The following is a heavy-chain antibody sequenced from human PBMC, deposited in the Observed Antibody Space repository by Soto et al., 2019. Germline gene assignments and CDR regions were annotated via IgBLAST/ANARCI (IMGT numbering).Heavy chain of an antibody. D-gene: IGHD3-10*01. CDR1: GFTFSSYG. CDR2: ISYDGSNK. CDR3: AKDIKLSNWFDP. V-gene: IGHV3-30*18. J-gene: IGHJ5*02. Sequence: GGSLRLSCAASGFTFSSYGMHWVRQAPGKGLEWVAVISYDGSNKYYADSVKGRFTISRDNSKNTLYLQMNSLRAEDTAVYYCAKDIKLSNWFDPWGQGTLVTVSS.